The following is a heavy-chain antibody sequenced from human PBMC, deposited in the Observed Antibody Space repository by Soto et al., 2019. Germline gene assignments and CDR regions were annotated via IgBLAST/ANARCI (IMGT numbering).Heavy chain of an antibody. V-gene: IGHV4-61*01. CDR1: GGSVSSGSYY. Sequence: SETLSLTCTVSGGSVSSGSYYWSWIRQPPGKGLEWIGYIYYSGSTNYNPSLKSRVTISVDTSKNQFSLKLSSVTAADTAVYYCARGTRWRANWGSIYYYGMDVWGQGTTVTVSS. J-gene: IGHJ6*02. CDR3: ARGTRWRANWGSIYYYGMDV. CDR2: IYYSGST. D-gene: IGHD7-27*01.